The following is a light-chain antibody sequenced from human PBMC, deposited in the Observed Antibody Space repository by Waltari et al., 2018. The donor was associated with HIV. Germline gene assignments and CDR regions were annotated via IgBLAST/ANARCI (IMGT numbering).Light chain of an antibody. CDR2: GVS. J-gene: IGLJ1*01. CDR3: SSYTTSTSYV. V-gene: IGLV2-14*03. Sequence: QSALAQPASVSGSPGQSITITCTGTTSDIGALNYVSWYQHHPGKAPRLIIYGVSERTSGISDRFSASKSGNTASLTISGLQSEDEADYHCSSYTTSTSYVFGTGTKVTVL. CDR1: TSDIGALNY.